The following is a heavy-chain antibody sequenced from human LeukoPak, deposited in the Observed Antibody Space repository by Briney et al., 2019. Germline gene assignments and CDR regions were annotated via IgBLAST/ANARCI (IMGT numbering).Heavy chain of an antibody. CDR2: TSGSGGST. J-gene: IGHJ4*02. CDR1: GFTFSSYA. Sequence: RTGGSLRLSCAASGFTFSSYAMSWVRQAPGKGLEWVSATSGSGGSTYYADSVKGRFTISRDNSKNTLYLQMNSLRAEDTAVYYCAKPSTYYYDSSGYPDYWGQGTLVTVSS. CDR3: AKPSTYYYDSSGYPDY. V-gene: IGHV3-23*01. D-gene: IGHD3-22*01.